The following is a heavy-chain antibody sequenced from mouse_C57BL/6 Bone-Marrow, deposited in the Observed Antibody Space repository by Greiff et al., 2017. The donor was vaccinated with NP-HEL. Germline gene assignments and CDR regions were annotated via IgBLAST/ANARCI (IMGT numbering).Heavy chain of an antibody. CDR1: GYTFTSYG. CDR2: IYPRSGNT. Sequence: VKVVESGAELARPGASVKLSCKASGYTFTSYGISWVKQRTGQGLEWIGEIYPRSGNTYYNEKFKGKATLTADKSSSTAYMELRSLTSEDSAVYFCARFYYYGSSYPRFDYWGQGTTLTVSS. V-gene: IGHV1-81*01. D-gene: IGHD1-1*01. J-gene: IGHJ2*01. CDR3: ARFYYYGSSYPRFDY.